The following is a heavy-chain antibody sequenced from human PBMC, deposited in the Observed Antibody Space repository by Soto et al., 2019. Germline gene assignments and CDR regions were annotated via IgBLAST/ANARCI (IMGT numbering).Heavy chain of an antibody. J-gene: IGHJ4*02. CDR3: ARVDTNPIEVTTFDY. D-gene: IGHD4-17*01. V-gene: IGHV4-59*01. CDR1: GGSISSYY. Sequence: SETLSLTCTVSGGSISSYYWSWIRQPPGKGLEWIGYIYYSGSTNYNPSLKSRVTISVDTSKNQFSLKLSSVTAADTAVYYCARVDTNPIEVTTFDYWGQGTLVTVSS. CDR2: IYYSGST.